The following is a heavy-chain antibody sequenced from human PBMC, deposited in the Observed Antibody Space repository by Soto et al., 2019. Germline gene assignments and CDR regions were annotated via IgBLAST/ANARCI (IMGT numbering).Heavy chain of an antibody. V-gene: IGHV1-18*01. Sequence: ASVKVSCKASGYTFTSYGISWVQQAPEQGLGWMGWISAYNGNTNYAQKLQGRVTMTTDTSTSTAYMELRSLRSDDTAVYYCARDSDPIVVVVAATPDAFDIWGQGTMVTVS. CDR3: ARDSDPIVVVVAATPDAFDI. CDR1: GYTFTSYG. J-gene: IGHJ3*02. CDR2: ISAYNGNT. D-gene: IGHD2-15*01.